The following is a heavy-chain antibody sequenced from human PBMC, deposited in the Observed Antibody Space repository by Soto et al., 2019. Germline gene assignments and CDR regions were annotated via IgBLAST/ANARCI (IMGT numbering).Heavy chain of an antibody. J-gene: IGHJ4*02. D-gene: IGHD2-21*02. CDR2: VSWNSGAK. CDR1: GFTFSSYG. V-gene: IGHV3-9*01. CDR3: AKGVATAVPALDY. Sequence: VQLVESGGGVVQPGRSLRLSCAASGFTFSSYGMHWVRQRPGKGLEWVSSVSWNSGAKLYADSVKGRFAISRDSAKKSVYLQMNSLRPDDTAFYYCAKGVATAVPALDYWGQGTLVTVSS.